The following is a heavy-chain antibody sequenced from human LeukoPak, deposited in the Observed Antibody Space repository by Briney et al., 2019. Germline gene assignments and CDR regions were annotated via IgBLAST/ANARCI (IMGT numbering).Heavy chain of an antibody. CDR3: AKDGRGYSSGWTDAFDI. V-gene: IGHV3-30*18. D-gene: IGHD6-19*01. CDR2: ISYDGSNK. Sequence: PGRSLRLSCAASGFTFSSYGVHWVRQAPGKGLAGVAVISYDGSNKYYADSVKGRFTISRDNSKNTLYLQMNSLRAEDTAVYYCAKDGRGYSSGWTDAFDIWGQGTMVTVSS. CDR1: GFTFSSYG. J-gene: IGHJ3*02.